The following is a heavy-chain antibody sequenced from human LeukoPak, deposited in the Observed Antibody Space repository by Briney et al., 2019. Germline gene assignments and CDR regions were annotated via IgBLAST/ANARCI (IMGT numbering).Heavy chain of an antibody. J-gene: IGHJ4*02. CDR1: GFTFSNYG. V-gene: IGHV3-30*18. CDR3: AKDPGGLLWFGELPSYFDY. Sequence: PGGSLRLSCAASGFTFSNYGMHWVGQAPGKGLEWVGVISYDGSNKYYADSVKGRFTISRDNSKNTLYLQMNSLRAEDTAVYYCAKDPGGLLWFGELPSYFDYWGQGTLVTVSS. CDR2: ISYDGSNK. D-gene: IGHD3-10*01.